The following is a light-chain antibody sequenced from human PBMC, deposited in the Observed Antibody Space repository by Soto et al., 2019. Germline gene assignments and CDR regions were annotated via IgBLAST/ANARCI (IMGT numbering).Light chain of an antibody. CDR3: CSYAGSNTYVV. J-gene: IGLJ2*01. Sequence: QSALTQPPSASGSPGQSVTISCTGTSSDVGGYNYVSWYQHHPGKGPKLMIYEVSKRPSGVPDRFSGSKSGNTASLTVSGLQEEDEADYYCCSYAGSNTYVVFGGGTKLTVL. CDR1: SSDVGGYNY. CDR2: EVS. V-gene: IGLV2-8*01.